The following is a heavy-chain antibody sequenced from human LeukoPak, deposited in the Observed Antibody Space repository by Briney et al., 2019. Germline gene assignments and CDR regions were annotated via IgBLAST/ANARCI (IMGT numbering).Heavy chain of an antibody. D-gene: IGHD1-1*01. Sequence: SETLSLTCTVSGGSISSYYWSWIRQPPGKGLEWIGYIYYSGSTNYNPSLKSRVTISVDTSKNQFSLKLSSVTAADTAVYYCARSGLEPGRIDYWGQGTLVTVSS. J-gene: IGHJ4*02. CDR2: IYYSGST. CDR3: ARSGLEPGRIDY. V-gene: IGHV4-59*01. CDR1: GGSISSYY.